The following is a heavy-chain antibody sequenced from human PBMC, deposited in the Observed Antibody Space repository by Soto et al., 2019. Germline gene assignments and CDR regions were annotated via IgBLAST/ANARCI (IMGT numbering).Heavy chain of an antibody. CDR3: ARRPNLRGYSYGYSPKYYFDY. Sequence: SETLSLTCAVYGGSFSGYYWSWIRQPPGKGLEWIGEINHSGSTNYNPSLKSRVTISVDTSKNQFSLKLSSVTAADTAVYYCARRPNLRGYSYGYSPKYYFDYWGQGTLVTVSS. J-gene: IGHJ4*02. V-gene: IGHV4-34*01. CDR2: INHSGST. D-gene: IGHD5-18*01. CDR1: GGSFSGYY.